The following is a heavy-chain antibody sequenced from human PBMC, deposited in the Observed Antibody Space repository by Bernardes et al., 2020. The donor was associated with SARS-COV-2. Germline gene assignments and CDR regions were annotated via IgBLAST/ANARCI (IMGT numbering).Heavy chain of an antibody. CDR1: GYIFINNV. J-gene: IGHJ5*02. D-gene: IGHD3-10*01. Sequence: ASVKVSCKASGYIFINNVIHWVRQAPGQRLEWMAWINPGNANTQYSQSFQGRLTITWDTSASTVYMDLSSLRSEDTAVYYCARGYGPGSYFLPWGQGTLVTVSS. V-gene: IGHV1-3*01. CDR3: ARGYGPGSYFLP. CDR2: INPGNANT.